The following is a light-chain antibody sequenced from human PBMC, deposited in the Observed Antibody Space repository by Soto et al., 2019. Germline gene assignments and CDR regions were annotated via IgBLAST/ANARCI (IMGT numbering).Light chain of an antibody. J-gene: IGKJ1*01. V-gene: IGKV1-5*03. Sequence: DIQMTQSPSTLSASVGDRVTITCRASQSISSWLAWYQQKPGKAPRLLIYKASSLETGVPSRFSGSASGTEFTLTISCLQPDDFATYYCQQYNSYPWTFGQGTKVEIK. CDR1: QSISSW. CDR2: KAS. CDR3: QQYNSYPWT.